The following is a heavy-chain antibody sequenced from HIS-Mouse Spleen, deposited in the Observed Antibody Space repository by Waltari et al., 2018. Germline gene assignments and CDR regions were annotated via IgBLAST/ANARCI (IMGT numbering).Heavy chain of an antibody. J-gene: IGHJ4*02. CDR3: AKDRQQLGFDY. Sequence: QVQLVESGGGVVQPGRSLRLSLAASGFTFGSYGLHLVRQAPGTGLEWVAVISYDGSNKYYADSVKGRFTISRDNSKNTLYLQMNSLRAEDTAVYYCAKDRQQLGFDYWGQGTLVTVSS. V-gene: IGHV3-30*18. D-gene: IGHD6-13*01. CDR1: GFTFGSYG. CDR2: ISYDGSNK.